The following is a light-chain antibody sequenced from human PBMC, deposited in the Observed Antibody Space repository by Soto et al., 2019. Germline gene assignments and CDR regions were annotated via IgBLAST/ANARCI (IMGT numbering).Light chain of an antibody. J-gene: IGLJ3*02. Sequence: QSVLTQPPSVSATPGQGVTLSCSGGDSNIGSTAVNWYQQLPGTAPTLLIYSSNQRPSGVPDRISGSKSGTSACLAISGLQSEDESAYYCAAWDDDLHVWLFGGGTQLTVL. CDR2: SSN. CDR1: DSNIGSTA. CDR3: AAWDDDLHVWL. V-gene: IGLV1-44*01.